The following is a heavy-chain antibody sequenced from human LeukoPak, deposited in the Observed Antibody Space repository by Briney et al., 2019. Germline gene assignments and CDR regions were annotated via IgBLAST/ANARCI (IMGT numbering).Heavy chain of an antibody. CDR1: GFSLSTSGVG. CDR3: AHRPAVVVTAISQEPDYHFDY. J-gene: IGHJ4*02. CDR2: IYWNDDK. D-gene: IGHD2-21*02. Sequence: SGPTLVKPTQTLTLTCTFSGFSLSTSGVGVGWIRQPPGKALEWLALIYWNDDKRYSPSLKSRLTITKDTSKNQVVLTMTNMDPVDTATYYCAHRPAVVVTAISQEPDYHFDYWGQGTLVTVSS. V-gene: IGHV2-5*01.